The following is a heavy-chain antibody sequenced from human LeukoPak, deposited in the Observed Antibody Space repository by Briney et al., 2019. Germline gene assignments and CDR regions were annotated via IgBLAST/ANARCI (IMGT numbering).Heavy chain of an antibody. CDR3: ARPLGYCSGGSCYPLGFDP. Sequence: GESLKISCKGSGYSFTSYWIGWVRQMPGKGLEWMRIIYPGDSDTRYSPSFQGQVTISADKSISTAYLQWSSLKASDTAMYYCARPLGYCSGGSCYPLGFDPWGQGTLVTVSS. CDR1: GYSFTSYW. D-gene: IGHD2-15*01. J-gene: IGHJ5*02. V-gene: IGHV5-51*01. CDR2: IYPGDSDT.